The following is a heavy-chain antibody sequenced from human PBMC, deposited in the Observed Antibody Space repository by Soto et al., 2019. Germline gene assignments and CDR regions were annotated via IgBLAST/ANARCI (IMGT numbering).Heavy chain of an antibody. V-gene: IGHV3-30*18. CDR3: GKEVWSSTMDA. J-gene: IGHJ6*02. Sequence: QVQLVESAGGVVQPGRSLRLSCAASGFTCSSYGMHWFRQAPGKRLVWVAVISYDGSNKYYADSVKGRFTISRDKSKNTLYLQMNSLRAEDTAVYDCGKEVWSSTMDAWGQVTTVTV. D-gene: IGHD3-3*01. CDR1: GFTCSSYG. CDR2: ISYDGSNK.